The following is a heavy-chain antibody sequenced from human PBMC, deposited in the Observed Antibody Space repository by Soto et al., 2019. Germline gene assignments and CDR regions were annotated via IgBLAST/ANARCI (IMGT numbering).Heavy chain of an antibody. CDR1: GGSFRGYS. V-gene: IGHV4-34*01. CDR3: ARGRQVTPAALFKRAGDYSMDV. Sequence: SETLSLTCAVYGGSFRGYSWTWIRQPPGKGLEWIGEVNHSGSTYYSPSLMSRVTLSIDTSKNQFSLKLSSVTAADTAVYYCARGRQVTPAALFKRAGDYSMDVWGQRTTLTVFS. J-gene: IGHJ6*03. D-gene: IGHD2-2*01. CDR2: VNHSGST.